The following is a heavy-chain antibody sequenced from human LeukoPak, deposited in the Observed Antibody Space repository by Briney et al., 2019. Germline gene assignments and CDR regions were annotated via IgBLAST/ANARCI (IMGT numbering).Heavy chain of an antibody. D-gene: IGHD6-19*01. Sequence: PGGSLRLSCAASGFTFSSYAMSWVRQAPGKGLEWVANIKQDGSEKYYVDSVKGRFTISRDNAKNSLYLQMNSLRAEDTAVYYCAREVPGIAVWGQGTLVTVSS. CDR3: AREVPGIAV. J-gene: IGHJ4*02. V-gene: IGHV3-7*01. CDR2: IKQDGSEK. CDR1: GFTFSSYA.